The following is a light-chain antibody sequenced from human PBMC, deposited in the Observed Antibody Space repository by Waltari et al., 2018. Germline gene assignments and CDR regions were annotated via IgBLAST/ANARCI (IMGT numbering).Light chain of an antibody. CDR3: QQYYSLPWT. Sequence: DIVMTQSPDPLAVSLGERATINCKSSQSVLYSSNNKNHLAWYQQKPGQPPKLLVYWASTRESGVPDRFSGSGSGTDFTLTISSLQAEDVAVYYCQQYYSLPWTFGQGTKVGIK. CDR2: WAS. V-gene: IGKV4-1*01. CDR1: QSVLYSSNNKNH. J-gene: IGKJ1*01.